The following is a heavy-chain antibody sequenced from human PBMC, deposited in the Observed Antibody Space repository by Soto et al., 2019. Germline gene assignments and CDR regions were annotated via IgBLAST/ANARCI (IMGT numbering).Heavy chain of an antibody. Sequence: QVQLVQSGAEVKKPGASVKVSCKASGYTFTSYAMHWVRQAPGQRPEWMGWINAVNGNTKYSQKFQGRVTITRDTSASAANMELSSLRYEVTVVYYCASCDIVVVPPVMDYWGQGPLVTVSS. CDR1: GYTFTSYA. D-gene: IGHD2-2*01. J-gene: IGHJ4*02. CDR3: ASCDIVVVPPVMDY. V-gene: IGHV1-3*01. CDR2: INAVNGNT.